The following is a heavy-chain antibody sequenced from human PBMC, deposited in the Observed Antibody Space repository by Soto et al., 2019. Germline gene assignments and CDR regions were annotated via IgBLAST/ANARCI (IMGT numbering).Heavy chain of an antibody. V-gene: IGHV1-8*01. CDR3: ALTRGYSTGVCYYFDY. J-gene: IGHJ4*02. Sequence: ASVKVSCKASGYTFTSYDINWVRQATGQGLEWMGWMNPNSGNTGYAQKFQGRVTMTMNTSISTAYVELSSLRSEDTAVYYCALTRGYSTGVCYYFDYWGQGTLVTVSS. CDR1: GYTFTSYD. CDR2: MNPNSGNT. D-gene: IGHD2-8*01.